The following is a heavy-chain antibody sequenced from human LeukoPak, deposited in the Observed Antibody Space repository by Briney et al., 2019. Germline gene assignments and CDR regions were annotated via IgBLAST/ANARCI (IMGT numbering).Heavy chain of an antibody. Sequence: SETLSLTCTVSGGSVSSGSYYWSWIRQPPGKGLEWIGYIYYSGSTNYNPSLKSRVTISVDTSKNQFSLKLSSVTAADTAVYYCARDSRGDYYFDYWGQGTLVTVSS. J-gene: IGHJ4*02. V-gene: IGHV4-61*01. CDR1: GGSVSSGSYY. CDR2: IYYSGST. CDR3: ARDSRGDYYFDY. D-gene: IGHD2-21*02.